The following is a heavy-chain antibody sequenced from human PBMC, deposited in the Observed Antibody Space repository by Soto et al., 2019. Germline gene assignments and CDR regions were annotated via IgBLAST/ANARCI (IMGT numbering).Heavy chain of an antibody. CDR1: GGSISSGDYY. CDR3: ARRLTEYLNNWFDP. Sequence: SETLSLTCTVSGGSISSGDYYWSWIRQPPGKGLELIGYIYYSGSTYYNPSLKSRVTISVDTSKNQFSLKLSSVTAADTAVYYCARRLTEYLNNWFDPWGQGTLVTVSS. D-gene: IGHD2-2*01. J-gene: IGHJ5*02. V-gene: IGHV4-30-4*01. CDR2: IYYSGST.